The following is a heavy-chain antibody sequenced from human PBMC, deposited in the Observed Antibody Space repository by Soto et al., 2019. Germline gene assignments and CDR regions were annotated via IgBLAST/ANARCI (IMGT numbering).Heavy chain of an antibody. CDR1: GGSISGSYYY. CDR3: GRISSCVFFYGTDP. V-gene: IGHV4-39*07. Sequence: TSETLSLTCAVSGGSISGSYYYWGWLRRSPGKGPEWIGSVFYTGFTYYNPSLKSRVTVSLDTSKNEFSLKLISVTAADTAAYFGGRISSCVFFYGTDPWGEGIWVTVS. J-gene: IGHJ5*02. CDR2: VFYTGFT. D-gene: IGHD4-17*01.